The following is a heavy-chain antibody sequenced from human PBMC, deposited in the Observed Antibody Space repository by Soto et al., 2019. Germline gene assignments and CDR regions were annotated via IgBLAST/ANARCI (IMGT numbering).Heavy chain of an antibody. V-gene: IGHV4-59*01. CDR2: IYYSGST. J-gene: IGHJ3*02. D-gene: IGHD3-22*01. CDR3: ARGHYDSSGYDDAFDI. CDR1: GGSISSYY. Sequence: SETLSLTCTVSGGSISSYYWSWIRQPPGKGLEWIGYIYYSGSTNYNPSLKSRVTISVDTSKNQFSLKLRSVTAADTAVYYCARGHYDSSGYDDAFDIWGQGTMVTVSS.